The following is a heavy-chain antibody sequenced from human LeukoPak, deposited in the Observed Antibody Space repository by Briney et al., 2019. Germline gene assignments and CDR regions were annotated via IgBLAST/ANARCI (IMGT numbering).Heavy chain of an antibody. D-gene: IGHD3-10*01. Sequence: SETLSLTCAVYGGSFSGYYWSWIRQPPGKGLEWIGEINHSGSTNYNPSLKSRVTISVDTSKNQSSLKLSSVTAADTAVYYCASLLLSPYYYYYYGMDVWGQGTTVTVSS. CDR3: ASLLLSPYYYYYYGMDV. CDR2: INHSGST. CDR1: GGSFSGYY. V-gene: IGHV4-34*01. J-gene: IGHJ6*02.